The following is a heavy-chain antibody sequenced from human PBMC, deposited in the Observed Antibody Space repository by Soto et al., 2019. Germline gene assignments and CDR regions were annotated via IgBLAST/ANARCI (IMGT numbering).Heavy chain of an antibody. Sequence: EVQLLESGGGLVQPGGSLRLSCAASGFTFSSYAMSWVRQAPGKGLEWVSAISGSGGSTYYADSVKGRFTISRDNSKNTLYLQMNRLRAEDTAVYYCAKGRYFAWLWPDNWFDAWGQGTLVTVSS. J-gene: IGHJ5*02. CDR1: GFTFSSYA. V-gene: IGHV3-23*01. CDR2: ISGSGGST. CDR3: AKGRYFAWLWPDNWFDA. D-gene: IGHD3-9*01.